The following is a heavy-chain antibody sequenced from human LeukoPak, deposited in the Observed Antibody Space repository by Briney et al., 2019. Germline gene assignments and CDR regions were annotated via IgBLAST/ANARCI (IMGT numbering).Heavy chain of an antibody. J-gene: IGHJ4*02. CDR1: GFTFSSYG. D-gene: IGHD5-24*01. V-gene: IGHV3-23*01. CDR3: ANQDGYLNY. Sequence: LSGGSLRLSCAASGFTFSSYGMHWVRQAPGKGLEWVSAINGSGGSTYYADSVKGRFTISRDNSKNTLYLQMNSLRAEDTAVYYCANQDGYLNYWGQGTLVTVSS. CDR2: INGSGGST.